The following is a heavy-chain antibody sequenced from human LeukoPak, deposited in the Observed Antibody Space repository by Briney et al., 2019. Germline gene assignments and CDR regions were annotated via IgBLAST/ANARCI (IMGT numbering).Heavy chain of an antibody. CDR1: GFTFSSYE. CDR3: ARDSSGTAGGYYFDY. Sequence: GSLRLSCAASGFTFSSYEMNWVRQAPGKGLEWVSSISSSSSYIYYADSVKGRFTISRDNAKNSLYLQMNSLRAEDTAVYYCARDSSGTAGGYYFDYWGQGTLVTVSS. CDR2: ISSSSSYI. D-gene: IGHD6-13*01. J-gene: IGHJ4*02. V-gene: IGHV3-21*01.